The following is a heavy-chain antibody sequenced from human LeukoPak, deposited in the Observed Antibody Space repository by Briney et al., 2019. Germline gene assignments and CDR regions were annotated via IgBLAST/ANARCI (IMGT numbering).Heavy chain of an antibody. D-gene: IGHD3-3*02. J-gene: IGHJ3*02. Sequence: SETLSLTCTVSGGFISSDYWSWIRQPAQRGLEWIGRIYKTDSTNYNPSLTSRVTISVDKYNNQFFLTLSSVTAADTAVYYCARESFGSAHFSSFHIWGQGTIVSVSS. CDR3: ARESFGSAHFSSFHI. V-gene: IGHV4-4*07. CDR1: GGFISSDY. CDR2: IYKTDST.